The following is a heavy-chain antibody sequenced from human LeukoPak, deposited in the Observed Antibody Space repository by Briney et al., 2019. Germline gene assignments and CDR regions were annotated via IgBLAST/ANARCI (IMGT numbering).Heavy chain of an antibody. CDR1: GFTFSSYG. V-gene: IGHV3-30*02. D-gene: IGHD3-3*01. Sequence: PGGSLRLSCAASGFTFSSYGMHWVRQAPGKGLEWVAFIRYDGSNKYYADSVKGRFTISRDNSKNTLYLQMNSLRAEDTAVYYCAKDRALRFLEWFPSDAFDIWGQGTMVTVSS. J-gene: IGHJ3*02. CDR3: AKDRALRFLEWFPSDAFDI. CDR2: IRYDGSNK.